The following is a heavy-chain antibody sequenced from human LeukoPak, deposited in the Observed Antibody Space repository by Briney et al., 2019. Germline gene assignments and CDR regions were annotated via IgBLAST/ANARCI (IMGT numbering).Heavy chain of an antibody. D-gene: IGHD3-22*01. CDR1: GGTFSSYA. CDR3: ARVTRGQWLIPMYNWFDP. J-gene: IGHJ5*02. CDR2: IIPIFGTA. V-gene: IGHV1-69*13. Sequence: EASVKVSCKASGGTFSSYAISWVRQAPGQGLEWMGGIIPIFGTANYAQKFQGRVTITADESTSTAYMELSSLRSEDTAVYYCARVTRGQWLIPMYNWFDPWGQGTLVTVSS.